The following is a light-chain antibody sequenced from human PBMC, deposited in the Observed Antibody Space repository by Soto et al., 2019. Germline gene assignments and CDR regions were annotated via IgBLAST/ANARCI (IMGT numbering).Light chain of an antibody. CDR2: EVS. CDR3: CSYAGSRTHVL. V-gene: IGLV2-23*02. Sequence: QSVLTQPASVCGSPGQSITISCIGTSSDVGSYNIFSLYQQHPCKGPRFLIYEVSERPSGVSNRFSGYKSGNTASLTISGLQAEDEAEYYCCSYAGSRTHVLFGGGTKVTVL. CDR1: SSDVGSYNI. J-gene: IGLJ2*01.